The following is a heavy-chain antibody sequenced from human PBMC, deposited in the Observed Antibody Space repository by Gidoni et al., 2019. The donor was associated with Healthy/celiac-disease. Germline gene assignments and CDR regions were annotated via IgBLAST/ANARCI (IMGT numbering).Heavy chain of an antibody. CDR3: AAMEWLLNY. CDR1: GFTFISYS. D-gene: IGHD3-3*01. Sequence: EVQLVESGGGLVTPGGSLRLSCAASGFTFISYSMNWVRQAPGKGLEWVSSISSSSSYIYYADSLKGRFTISRDNAKNSLYLQMNSLRAEDTAVYYCAAMEWLLNYWGQGTLVTVSS. V-gene: IGHV3-21*01. CDR2: ISSSSSYI. J-gene: IGHJ4*02.